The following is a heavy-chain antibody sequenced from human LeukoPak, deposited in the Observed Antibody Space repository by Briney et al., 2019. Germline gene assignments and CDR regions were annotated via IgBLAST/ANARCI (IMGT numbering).Heavy chain of an antibody. V-gene: IGHV3-7*02. D-gene: IGHD3-10*01. CDR1: GFTFSRYW. Sequence: PGASLRLSCAASGFTFSRYWMSWVRQAPGKGLEWVANIKEDGSVKYHVGSVKGRFTISRDNAKNSLYLQMNSLRAEDTAVYYCAASITMFDYWGQGTLVTVSS. CDR3: AASITMFDY. CDR2: IKEDGSVK. J-gene: IGHJ4*02.